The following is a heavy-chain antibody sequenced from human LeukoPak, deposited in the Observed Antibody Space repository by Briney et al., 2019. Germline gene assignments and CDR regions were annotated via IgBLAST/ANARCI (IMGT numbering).Heavy chain of an antibody. CDR2: ISAYNGNT. D-gene: IGHD3-16*01. CDR1: GYTFTSYG. J-gene: IGHJ4*02. CDR3: ARDTSGVGELTVDY. V-gene: IGHV1-18*01. Sequence: ASVKVSCKASGYTFTSYGISWVRQAPGQGLEWMGWISAYNGNTNHAQKLQGRVTMTTDTSTSTAYMELRSLRSDDTAVYYCARDTSGVGELTVDYWGQGTLVTVSS.